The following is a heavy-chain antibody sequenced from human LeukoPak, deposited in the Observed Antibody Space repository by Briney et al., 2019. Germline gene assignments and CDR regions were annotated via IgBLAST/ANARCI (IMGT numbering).Heavy chain of an antibody. Sequence: SETLSLTCTVSGGSISSSSYYWGWIRQPPGKGLEWIGSIYYSGSTYYNPSLKSRVTISVDTSKNQFSLKLSSVTAADTAVYYCARGSTYCGPLCYWGQGTLVTVSS. J-gene: IGHJ4*02. CDR3: ARGSTYCGPLCY. CDR2: IYYSGST. CDR1: GGSISSSSYY. V-gene: IGHV4-39*07. D-gene: IGHD2-21*01.